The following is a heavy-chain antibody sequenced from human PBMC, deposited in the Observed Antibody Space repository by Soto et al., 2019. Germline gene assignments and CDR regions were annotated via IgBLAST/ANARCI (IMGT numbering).Heavy chain of an antibody. CDR2: ISSSGSTI. Sequence: EVQLVESGGGLVQPGGSLRLDCAASVFTFSSYEMNWVRQAPGNGLEWVSYISSSGSTIYYADSVKGRFTISRDNAKNSLYLQMNSLRAEDTAVYYCAREGGGAYNWFDLWGQGTLVTVSS. D-gene: IGHD2-21*01. J-gene: IGHJ5*02. V-gene: IGHV3-48*03. CDR3: AREGGGAYNWFDL. CDR1: VFTFSSYE.